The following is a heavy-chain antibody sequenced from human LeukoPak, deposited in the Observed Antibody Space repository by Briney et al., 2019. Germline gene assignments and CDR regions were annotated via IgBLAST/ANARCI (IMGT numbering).Heavy chain of an antibody. CDR3: ARGGGTGLSDV. Sequence: SETLSLTCTVSGGSISGSSYYWGWIRQPPGKGLEWIGSIYYSGSTYYNPSLKSRVTISVDTSKNQFSLKLSSVTAADTAVYYCARGGGTGLSDVWGQGTTVTVSS. CDR1: GGSISGSSYY. J-gene: IGHJ6*02. V-gene: IGHV4-39*07. CDR2: IYYSGST. D-gene: IGHD3-16*01.